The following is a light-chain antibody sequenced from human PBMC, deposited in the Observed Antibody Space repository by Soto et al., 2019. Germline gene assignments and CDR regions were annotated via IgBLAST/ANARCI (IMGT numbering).Light chain of an antibody. CDR3: SSYAGSVTLFV. CDR1: SNDVGFYDL. J-gene: IGLJ1*01. V-gene: IGLV2-23*01. CDR2: EGS. Sequence: QSALTQPASASGSPGQSITISCTGTSNDVGFYDLVSWYQQHPGKAPKLLIYEGSKRPSGVSDRFSGSKSGNTASLTISGLQSEDEADYYCSSYAGSVTLFVFGTGTKVTVL.